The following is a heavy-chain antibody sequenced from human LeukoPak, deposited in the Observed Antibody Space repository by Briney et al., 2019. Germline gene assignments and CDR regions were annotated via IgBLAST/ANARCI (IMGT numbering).Heavy chain of an antibody. CDR1: GFTFDDYA. CDR2: ISWNSGSI. V-gene: IGHV3-9*01. Sequence: GGSLRLSCAASGFTFDDYAMHWVRQAPGKGLEWVSGISWNSGSIGYADSAKGRFTISRDNAKNSLYLQMNSLRAEDTALYYCAKEPRGAIYYYGMDVWGQGTTVTVSS. D-gene: IGHD1-26*01. J-gene: IGHJ6*02. CDR3: AKEPRGAIYYYGMDV.